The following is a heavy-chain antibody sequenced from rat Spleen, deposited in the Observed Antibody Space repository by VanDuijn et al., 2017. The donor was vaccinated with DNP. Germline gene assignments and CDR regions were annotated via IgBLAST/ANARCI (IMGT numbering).Heavy chain of an antibody. J-gene: IGHJ3*01. Sequence: EVQLVESGGGLVQPGRSLKLSCVASGFTFDDYGMAWVRQAPKNGLEWVASITWDGSSTYNSDNVKGRFTISRDNAKNALYLQMNNLRYEDTAKYYCTRRTYQGFAYWGQGTLVTVSS. CDR2: ITWDGSST. V-gene: IGHV5-29*01. D-gene: IGHD2-1*01. CDR1: GFTFDDYG. CDR3: TRRTYQGFAY.